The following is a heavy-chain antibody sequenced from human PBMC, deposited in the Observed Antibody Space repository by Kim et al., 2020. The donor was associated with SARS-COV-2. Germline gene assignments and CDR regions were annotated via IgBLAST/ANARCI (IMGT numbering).Heavy chain of an antibody. Sequence: GGSLRLSCAASGFTFSSYVMSWVRQAPGKGLEWVSAISGSGGSTCYADSVKGRFTISRDNSKNTLYLQLNTLRAEDTAVYYCASVGGLETFLAVSGYWGQGTLVTGSS. CDR3: ASVGGLETFLAVSGY. V-gene: IGHV3-23*01. CDR1: GFTFSSYV. D-gene: IGHD3-3*01. J-gene: IGHJ4*02. CDR2: ISGSGGST.